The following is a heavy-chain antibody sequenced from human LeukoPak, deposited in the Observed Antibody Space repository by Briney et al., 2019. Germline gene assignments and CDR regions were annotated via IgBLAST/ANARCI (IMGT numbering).Heavy chain of an antibody. CDR2: IYLTEST. D-gene: IGHD4-17*01. J-gene: IGHJ3*02. CDR3: ARDYDFGVFDI. V-gene: IGHV4-30-2*01. CDR1: GGSFSSNGYS. Sequence: SETLSLTCVVSGGSFSSNGYSWNWIRQPPGKGLEWIGHIYLTESTYYNPSLKSRVTISVDRSNNQFSLKLTSVTAADTAVYFCARDYDFGVFDIWGQGTLVTVSS.